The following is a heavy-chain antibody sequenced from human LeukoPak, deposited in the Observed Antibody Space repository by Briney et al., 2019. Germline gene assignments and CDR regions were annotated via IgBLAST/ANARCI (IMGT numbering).Heavy chain of an antibody. Sequence: SGTLSLTCTVSGGSISSGGYYWSWIRQHPGKGLEWIGYIYYSGSTYYNPSLKSRVTISVDTSKNQFSLKLSSVTAADTAVYYCARAVAGRDYFDYWGQGTLVTVSS. J-gene: IGHJ4*02. V-gene: IGHV4-31*03. CDR2: IYYSGST. D-gene: IGHD6-19*01. CDR1: GGSISSGGYY. CDR3: ARAVAGRDYFDY.